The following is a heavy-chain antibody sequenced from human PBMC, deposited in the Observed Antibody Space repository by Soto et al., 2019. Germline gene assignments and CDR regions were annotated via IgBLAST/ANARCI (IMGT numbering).Heavy chain of an antibody. CDR1: GYTFTSYY. V-gene: IGHV1-46*01. Sequence: ASVKVSCTASGYTFTSYYRHWVRQAPGQGLEWMGIINPSGGSTSYAQKFQGRVTMTRDTSTSTVYMELSSLRSEDTAVYYCASEAPYSGSYSAFDIWGQGTMVTVSS. CDR3: ASEAPYSGSYSAFDI. D-gene: IGHD1-26*01. J-gene: IGHJ3*02. CDR2: INPSGGST.